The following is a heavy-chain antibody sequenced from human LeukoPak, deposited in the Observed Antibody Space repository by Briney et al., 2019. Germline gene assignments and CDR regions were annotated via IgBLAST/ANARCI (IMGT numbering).Heavy chain of an antibody. CDR1: GGSISSSNW. CDR3: AREASLLRYFDWLFRPPTYYYYYMDV. J-gene: IGHJ6*03. CDR2: IYHSGST. Sequence: PSGTLSLTCAVSGGSISSSNWWSWVRQPPGKGLEWIGEIYHSGSTNYNPSLKSRVTISVDTSKNQFSLKLSSVTAADTAVYYCAREASLLRYFDWLFRPPTYYYYYMDVWGKGTTVTISS. D-gene: IGHD3-9*01. V-gene: IGHV4-4*02.